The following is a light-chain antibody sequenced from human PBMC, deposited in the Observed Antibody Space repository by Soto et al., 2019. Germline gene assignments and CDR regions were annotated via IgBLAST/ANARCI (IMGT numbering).Light chain of an antibody. J-gene: IGKJ3*01. CDR2: GAS. V-gene: IGKV3-20*01. Sequence: EIVLTQSPGTLSLSPGERATLSCRASQSVSSSYLAWYQQKPGQPPRLLIYGASNRATGIPDRFSGSGSGTDFPLTISRLEPEDFAVYYCQQYGSSRITFGPGTKVDIK. CDR1: QSVSSSY. CDR3: QQYGSSRIT.